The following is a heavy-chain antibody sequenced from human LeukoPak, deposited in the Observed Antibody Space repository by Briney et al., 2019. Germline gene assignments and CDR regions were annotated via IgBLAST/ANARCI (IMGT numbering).Heavy chain of an antibody. D-gene: IGHD6-6*01. J-gene: IGHJ4*02. V-gene: IGHV3-30*02. CDR1: GFTFSSYG. Sequence: GGSLRLSCAASGFTFSSYGMHWVRQAPGKGLEWVAFIRYDGSNKYYADSVKGRFTISRDNSKNTLYLQMNSLRAEDTAVYYCASIAARPTGYWGQGTLVTVSS. CDR3: ASIAARPTGY. CDR2: IRYDGSNK.